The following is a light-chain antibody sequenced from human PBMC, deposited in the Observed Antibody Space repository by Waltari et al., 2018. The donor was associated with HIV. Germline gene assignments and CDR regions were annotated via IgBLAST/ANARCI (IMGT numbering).Light chain of an antibody. CDR1: RRKVGDYNY. CDR3: SSYTSSSTLRV. CDR2: DVS. J-gene: IGLJ3*02. V-gene: IGLV2-14*01. Sequence: QSALTHHASVSGSPGQSITISCTGTRRKVGDYNYVTLYQQHPGKAPKLMIYDVSNRPSGVSNRFSGSKSGNTASLTISGLQAEDEADYYCSSYTSSSTLRVFGGGTKLTVL.